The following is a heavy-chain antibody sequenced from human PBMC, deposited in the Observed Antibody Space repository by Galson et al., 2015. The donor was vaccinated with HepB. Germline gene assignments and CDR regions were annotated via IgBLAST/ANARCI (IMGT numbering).Heavy chain of an antibody. D-gene: IGHD6-13*01. V-gene: IGHV1-24*01. CDR2: FDPEDGET. Sequence: SVKVSCKVSGYTLTELSMHWVRQAPGKGLEWMGGFDPEDGETIYAQKFQGRVTMTEDTSTDTAYMELSRLRSEDTAVYYCATVAAAGTGNFGPWGQGTLVTVSS. J-gene: IGHJ5*02. CDR1: GYTLTELS. CDR3: ATVAAAGTGNFGP.